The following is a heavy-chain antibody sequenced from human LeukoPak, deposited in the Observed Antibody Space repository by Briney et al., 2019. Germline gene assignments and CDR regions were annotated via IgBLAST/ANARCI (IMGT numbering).Heavy chain of an antibody. CDR3: ARGPLISVMATITWYFNY. Sequence: SETLSLTCAVYGGSFSGHYWNWLRQPPGKGLEWIGEINHSGSTNYNPSLRSRVTISIDTSKSHFSLNLTSVTAADTAVYYCARGPLISVMATITWYFNYWGQGTLVTVSS. CDR2: INHSGST. D-gene: IGHD5-24*01. CDR1: GGSFSGHY. J-gene: IGHJ4*02. V-gene: IGHV4-34*01.